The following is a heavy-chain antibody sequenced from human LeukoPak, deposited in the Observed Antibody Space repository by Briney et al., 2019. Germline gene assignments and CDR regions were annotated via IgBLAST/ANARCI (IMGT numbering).Heavy chain of an antibody. D-gene: IGHD2-15*01. Sequence: PSETLSLTCTVSGGSISSGSYYWSWIRQPAGKGLEWIGRIYTSGSTNYNPSLKSRVTISVDTSKNQFSLKLSSVTAADTAVYYCARGSSGGVFYWGQGTLVTVSS. V-gene: IGHV4-61*02. CDR3: ARGSSGGVFY. CDR1: GGSISSGSYY. J-gene: IGHJ4*02. CDR2: IYTSGST.